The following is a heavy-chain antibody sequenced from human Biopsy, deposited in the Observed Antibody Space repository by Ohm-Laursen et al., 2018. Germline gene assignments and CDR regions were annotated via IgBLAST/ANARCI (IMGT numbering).Heavy chain of an antibody. CDR3: ATKLTGYFHH. CDR2: IIPILGTG. Sequence: GATVKISCKPSGYTFTAFSVHWLRQAPGQGLGWMGGIIPILGTGNYAQKFQDRVTVAADTSTSTATMELRSLRSDDTAVYYCATKLTGYFHHWGQGTLVIVSS. CDR1: GYTFTAFS. J-gene: IGHJ1*01. D-gene: IGHD3-9*01. V-gene: IGHV1-69*06.